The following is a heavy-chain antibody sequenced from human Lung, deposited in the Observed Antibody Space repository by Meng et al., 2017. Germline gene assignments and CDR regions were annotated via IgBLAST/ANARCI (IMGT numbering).Heavy chain of an antibody. Sequence: QVTLQESGPGRVKPSQTLSLTCSVSGGSISSDGYYWTWIRQPAGKGLEWIGRIYSRGSTNYNPFLKSRVTISLDASKNQFSLELSSVTATDTAVYYCARDLSDSTGYYPFQHWGQGTLVTVSS. V-gene: IGHV4-61*02. CDR2: IYSRGST. CDR3: ARDLSDSTGYYPFQH. J-gene: IGHJ1*01. CDR1: GGSISSDGYY. D-gene: IGHD3-22*01.